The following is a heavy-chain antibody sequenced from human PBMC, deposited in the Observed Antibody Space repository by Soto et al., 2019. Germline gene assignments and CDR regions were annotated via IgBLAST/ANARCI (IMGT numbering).Heavy chain of an antibody. D-gene: IGHD1-26*01. V-gene: IGHV3-23*01. J-gene: IGHJ4*02. CDR1: GFIFSNHA. CDR3: ARRGTYQWGHFEY. CDR2: VSGSGDET. Sequence: EVQRLESGGGLVQPGGSLRLSCAASGFIFSNHAMCWVRQGPGKGLEWVSCVSGSGDETFFLDSVKGRFAISRDNSENTLFLQMSSLRAEDTAIYYCARRGTYQWGHFEYWGQGTLVTVSS.